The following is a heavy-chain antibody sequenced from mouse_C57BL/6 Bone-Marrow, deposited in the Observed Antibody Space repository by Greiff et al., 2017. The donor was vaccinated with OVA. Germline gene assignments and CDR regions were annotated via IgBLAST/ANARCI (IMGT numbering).Heavy chain of an antibody. D-gene: IGHD2-4*01. CDR3: ARIERTSYYDYDAWFAY. CDR1: GYTFTSYW. Sequence: VQLQQSGAELVKPGASVKMSCKASGYTFTSYWITWVKQRPGQGLEWIGDIYPGSGSTNYNEKFKSKATLTVDTSSSPAYMQLSSLTSEDSAVYYGARIERTSYYDYDAWFAYWGQGTLVTVSA. J-gene: IGHJ3*01. V-gene: IGHV1-55*01. CDR2: IYPGSGST.